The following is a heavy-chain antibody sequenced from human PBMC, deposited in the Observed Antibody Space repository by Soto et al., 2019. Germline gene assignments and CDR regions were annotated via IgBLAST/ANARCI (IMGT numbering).Heavy chain of an antibody. CDR3: ASPPSPYSGYDPPFDY. Sequence: GGSLRLSCAASGFTFSSYWMHWVRQAPGKGLVWVSRINSDGSSTSYADSVKGRFTISRDNAKNTLYLQMNSLRAEDTAVYYCASPPSPYSGYDPPFDYWGQGTLVTVSS. D-gene: IGHD5-12*01. J-gene: IGHJ4*02. CDR1: GFTFSSYW. V-gene: IGHV3-74*01. CDR2: INSDGSST.